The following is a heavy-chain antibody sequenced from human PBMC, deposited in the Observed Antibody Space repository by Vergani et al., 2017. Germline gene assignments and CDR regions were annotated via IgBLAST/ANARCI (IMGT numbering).Heavy chain of an antibody. CDR2: VSTGTKSQ. V-gene: IGHV3-48*01. CDR1: GFDFSSYI. CDR3: AREYSSTSGRAFDF. J-gene: IGHJ3*01. Sequence: EVQLVESGGGWVQPGGSLRLSCVVSGFDFSSYIMNWVRQAPGKGLEWVSFVSTGTKSQSYAESGKGRFTISRDSAKNSLYLQMDRLRAEYTAVYYCAREYSSTSGRAFDFWGQGTKVTVSS. D-gene: IGHD2-2*01.